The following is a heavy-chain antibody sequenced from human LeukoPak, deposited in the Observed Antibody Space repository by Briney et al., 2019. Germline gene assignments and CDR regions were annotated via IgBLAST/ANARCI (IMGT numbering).Heavy chain of an antibody. V-gene: IGHV3-9*01. J-gene: IGHJ4*02. D-gene: IGHD2-2*01. CDR2: ISWNSGSI. Sequence: PDRSLRLSCAASGFTFDDYAMHWVRQAPGKGLEWVSGISWNSGSIGYADSVKGRFTISRDNAKNSLYLQMNSLRAEDTAVYYCAKEAGYCSSTSCYGYWGQGTLVTVSS. CDR1: GFTFDDYA. CDR3: AKEAGYCSSTSCYGY.